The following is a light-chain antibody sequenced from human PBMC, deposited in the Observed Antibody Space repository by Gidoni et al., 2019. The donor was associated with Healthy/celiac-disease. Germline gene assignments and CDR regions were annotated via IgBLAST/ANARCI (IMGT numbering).Light chain of an antibody. J-gene: IGLJ3*02. CDR1: TGAVTSDYY. CDR2: ITS. CDR3: LLYYGGAWV. V-gene: IGLV7-43*01. Sequence: QTVVTQESSLTVSPGGTVTLTCASSTGAVTSDYYPSWFQQKPGQAPRPLIYITSNKHSWTPARFSGSLRGGKAALTLSGVQPEDEAEYYCLLYYGGAWVFGGGTKLTVL.